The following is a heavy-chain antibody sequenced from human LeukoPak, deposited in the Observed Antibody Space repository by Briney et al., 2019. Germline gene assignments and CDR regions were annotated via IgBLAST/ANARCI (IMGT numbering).Heavy chain of an antibody. D-gene: IGHD2-2*01. CDR2: ISWDGGST. V-gene: IGHV3-43*01. CDR3: ARVASCPDY. J-gene: IGHJ4*02. CDR1: GFTFVAYT. Sequence: GGSLTLSCAASGFTFVAYTMHWVRQAPGEGLEWGSLISWDGGSTYYGDSVKGRFTISRDNAKNSLYLQMNSLRAEDTAVYYCARVASCPDYWGQGALVTVSS.